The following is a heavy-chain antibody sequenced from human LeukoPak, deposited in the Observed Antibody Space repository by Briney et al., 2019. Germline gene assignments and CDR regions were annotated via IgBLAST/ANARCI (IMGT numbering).Heavy chain of an antibody. V-gene: IGHV3-48*03. Sequence: PGGSLRLSCAASGFTFSSYEMNWVRQAPGQGLQWVSYISSSGSTIYYADSVKGRFTMPRDNAKNSLYLQMNSLRAEDTAVYYCARDLGGSYWEGGYWGQGTLVTVSS. D-gene: IGHD1-26*01. CDR3: ARDLGGSYWEGGY. CDR1: GFTFSSYE. CDR2: ISSSGSTI. J-gene: IGHJ4*02.